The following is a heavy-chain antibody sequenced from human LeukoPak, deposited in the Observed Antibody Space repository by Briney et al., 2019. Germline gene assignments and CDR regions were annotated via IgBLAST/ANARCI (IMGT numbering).Heavy chain of an antibody. CDR2: IYHSGST. V-gene: IGHV4-30-2*01. D-gene: IGHD1-7*01. CDR3: ARAAGGTTFLGYAFDI. J-gene: IGHJ3*02. CDR1: GGSISSGGYS. Sequence: PSETLSLTCAVSGGSISSGGYSWSWIRQPPGKGLEWIWYIYHSGSTYYNPPLKSRVTISVDRSKNQFSLKLSSVTAADTAVYYCARAAGGTTFLGYAFDIWGQGTMVTVSS.